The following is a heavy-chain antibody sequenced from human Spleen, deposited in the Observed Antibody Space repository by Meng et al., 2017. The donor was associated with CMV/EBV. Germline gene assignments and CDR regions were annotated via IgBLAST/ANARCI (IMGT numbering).Heavy chain of an antibody. D-gene: IGHD5-12*01. V-gene: IGHV4-31*02. CDR1: GGSINSGGYY. J-gene: IGHJ5*02. CDR2: IYYSWST. CDR3: ARGVATRKGTWFDP. Sequence: SGGSINSGGYYWSWIRQHPGKGLEWIGYIYYSWSTYYNPSLKSRVTISVDTSKNQFSLKLSSVTAADTAVYYCARGVATRKGTWFDPWGQGTLVTVSS.